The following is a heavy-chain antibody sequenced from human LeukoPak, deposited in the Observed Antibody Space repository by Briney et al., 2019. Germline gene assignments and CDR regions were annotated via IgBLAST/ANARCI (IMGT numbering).Heavy chain of an antibody. J-gene: IGHJ3*02. CDR3: ARGSIAARNDAFDI. CDR2: IYYSGSI. CDR1: GGSISSYY. Sequence: SETLSLTCTVSGGSISSYYWSWIRQPPGKGLEWIGYIYYSGSINYNPSLKSRVTISVDTSKNQFSLKLSFVTAADTAVYYCARGSIAARNDAFDIWGQGTMVTVSS. D-gene: IGHD6-6*01. V-gene: IGHV4-59*01.